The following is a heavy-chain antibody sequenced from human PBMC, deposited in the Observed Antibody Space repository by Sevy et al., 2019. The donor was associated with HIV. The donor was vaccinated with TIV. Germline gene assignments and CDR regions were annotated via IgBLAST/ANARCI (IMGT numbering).Heavy chain of an antibody. CDR3: AREVEMATITEGY. CDR2: IKQDGSEK. V-gene: IGHV3-7*03. CDR1: GFTFSSYW. Sequence: GGFLRLSCAASGFTFSSYWMSWVRQAPGKGLEWVANIKQDGSEKYYVDSVKGRFTISRDNAKNSLYLQMNSLRAEDTAVYYRAREVEMATITEGYWGQGTTVTVSS. D-gene: IGHD5-12*01. J-gene: IGHJ6*02.